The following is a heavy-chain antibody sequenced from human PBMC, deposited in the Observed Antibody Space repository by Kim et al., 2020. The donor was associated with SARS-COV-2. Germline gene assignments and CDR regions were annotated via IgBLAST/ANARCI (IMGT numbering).Heavy chain of an antibody. J-gene: IGHJ4*02. V-gene: IGHV4-39*01. D-gene: IGHD2-15*01. CDR1: GGSISSSSYY. CDR3: ARHDGGNRYFDY. Sequence: SETLSLTCTVSGGSISSSSYYWGWIRQPPGKGLEWIGSIYYSGSTYYNPSLKSRVTISVDTSKNQFSLKLSSVTAADTAVYYCARHDGGNRYFDYWGQGTLVTVSS. CDR2: IYYSGST.